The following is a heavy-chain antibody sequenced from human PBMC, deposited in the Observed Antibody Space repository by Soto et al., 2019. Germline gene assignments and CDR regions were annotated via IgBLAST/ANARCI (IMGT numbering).Heavy chain of an antibody. CDR3: AREYYYTMDV. CDR1: GFTFRDYY. V-gene: IGHV3-11*05. Sequence: QVQLVESGGGLVRPGGSLRLSCEASGFTFRDYYMTWFRQAPGKGLEWLSYIDSSTKYTNYADSVKGRFTISRDNAKNSLYLQMISLRDDDTAVYYCAREYYYTMDVWGQGTMVTVSS. CDR2: IDSSTKYT. J-gene: IGHJ6*02.